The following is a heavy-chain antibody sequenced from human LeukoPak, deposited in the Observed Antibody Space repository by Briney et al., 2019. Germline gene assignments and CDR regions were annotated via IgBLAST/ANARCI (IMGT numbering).Heavy chain of an antibody. CDR2: ISGSGGNT. J-gene: IGHJ4*02. V-gene: IGHV3-23*01. Sequence: PGGSLRLSCAASGFTFSTYAMSWVRQAPGKGLEWVSAISGSGGNTHYADSVKGRFTISRDNSKNTLYLQMNSLRAEDTAVYYCARELWFGELPSDYWGQGTLVTVSS. CDR1: GFTFSTYA. CDR3: ARELWFGELPSDY. D-gene: IGHD3-10*01.